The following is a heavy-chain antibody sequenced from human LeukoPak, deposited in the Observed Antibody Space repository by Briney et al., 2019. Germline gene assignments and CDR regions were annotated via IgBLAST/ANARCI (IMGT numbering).Heavy chain of an antibody. CDR1: GFIVSSSY. CDR3: ARDSPLSFDI. J-gene: IGHJ3*02. V-gene: IGHV3-21*01. Sequence: GGSLRLSCAASGFIVSSSYMSWVRQAPGKGLEWVSSISSSSSFIYYADSVKGRFTISRDNAKNSVYLQMNSLRAEDTAVYYCARDSPLSFDIWGQGTMVTVSS. CDR2: ISSSSSFI.